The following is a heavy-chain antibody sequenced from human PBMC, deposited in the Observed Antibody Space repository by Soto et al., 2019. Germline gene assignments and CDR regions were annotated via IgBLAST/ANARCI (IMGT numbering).Heavy chain of an antibody. D-gene: IGHD3-3*01. J-gene: IGHJ4*02. CDR2: MNPNSGNT. CDR3: ARVRVDDSLGVGYYFDY. Sequence: QVQLVQSGAEVKKPGASVKVSCKASGYTFTSYDINWVRQATGQGLEWMGWMNPNSGNTGYAQKFQGRVTMPRNTSISTADMELSSLRSEDTAVYYCARVRVDDSLGVGYYFDYWGQGTLVTVSS. V-gene: IGHV1-8*01. CDR1: GYTFTSYD.